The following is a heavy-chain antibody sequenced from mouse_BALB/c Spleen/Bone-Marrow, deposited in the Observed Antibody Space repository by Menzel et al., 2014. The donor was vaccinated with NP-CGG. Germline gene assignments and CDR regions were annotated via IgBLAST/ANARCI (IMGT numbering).Heavy chain of an antibody. CDR1: GYTFTDYV. J-gene: IGHJ2*01. D-gene: IGHD4-1*01. CDR3: ATGTDY. V-gene: IGHV1-77*01. CDR2: IYPGSGST. Sequence: QVQLKESGPELVKPGASVKMSCKASGYTFTDYVISWVKQRTRQGLEWIGEIYPGSGSTYYNEKFKGKATLTADKSSNTAYMQLSSLTSEDSAVYFCATGTDYWGQAPLSQSPQ.